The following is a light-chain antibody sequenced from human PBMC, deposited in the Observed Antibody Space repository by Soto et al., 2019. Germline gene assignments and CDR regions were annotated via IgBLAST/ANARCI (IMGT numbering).Light chain of an antibody. CDR1: QSVSSY. J-gene: IGKJ4*01. CDR3: QQYGSSPPLFT. CDR2: GAS. V-gene: IGKV3-15*01. Sequence: EIVMTQSPATLSVSPGERATLSCRASQSVSSYLAWYQQKPGQAPRLLIYGASTRATDIPAGFSGSGSGTEFTLTISSLQSEDFAVYYCQQYGSSPPLFTFGGGTKVDIK.